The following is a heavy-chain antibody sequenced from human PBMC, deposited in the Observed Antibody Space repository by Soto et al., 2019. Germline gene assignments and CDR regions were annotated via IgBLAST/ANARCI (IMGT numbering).Heavy chain of an antibody. CDR2: ISAGVIDT. J-gene: IGHJ4*02. CDR3: AKQFSSSTWYRFGH. CDR1: GFTYNIYA. V-gene: IGHV3-23*01. D-gene: IGHD6-13*01. Sequence: EVQLLESGEALVQPGGSLRLSCAASGFTYNIYAMSWVRQAPGKGLEWVSGISAGVIDTYYADSVKGRFTVSRDDSKNTLYLQMNSLRADDTAVYYCAKQFSSSTWYRFGHWGRGTLVTVSS.